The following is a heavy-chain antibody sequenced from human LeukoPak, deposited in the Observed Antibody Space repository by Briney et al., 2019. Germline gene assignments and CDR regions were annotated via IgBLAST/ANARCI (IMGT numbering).Heavy chain of an antibody. J-gene: IGHJ4*02. V-gene: IGHV3-23*01. CDR2: IIGGGGST. CDR1: GFPFSSHG. Sequence: GGSLRFSCAASGFPFSSHGMSWVRQAPGKGLEWVSGIIGGGGSTYYADSVKGRFTISGDSSRNTLFLQMNSLRAEDTAVYYCAHGAMYQLDYWGQGTLVTVSS. CDR3: AHGAMYQLDY. D-gene: IGHD2-2*01.